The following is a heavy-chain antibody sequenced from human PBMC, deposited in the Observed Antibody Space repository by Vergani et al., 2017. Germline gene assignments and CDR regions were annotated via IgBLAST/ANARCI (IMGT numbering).Heavy chain of an antibody. V-gene: IGHV4-31*03. D-gene: IGHD3-16*01. CDR1: GDSISSGVYY. J-gene: IGHJ4*02. Sequence: QVQLQESGPGLVKPSQTLSLTCSVSGDSISSGVYYWNWIRQHPGKGLEWIGYIYSTVSTHHNPSLRRRINMSVDTSKNQFSLKLNSVTAADTAMYYCARMGGYDDGDAFRIGYFDSWGPGILVTVSS. CDR2: IYSTVST. CDR3: ARMGGYDDGDAFRIGYFDS.